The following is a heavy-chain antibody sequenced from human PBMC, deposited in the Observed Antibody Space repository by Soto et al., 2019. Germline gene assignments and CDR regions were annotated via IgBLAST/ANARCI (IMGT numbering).Heavy chain of an antibody. Sequence: QVQLQESGPGLVKPSQTLSLTCTVSGGSISSGGYYWSWIRQHPGKGLEWIGYIYYSGSTYYNPSLKSRVTISVDTSKNQFSLKLSSVTAADTAVYYCARDETQRYDDEPSGWFDPWRQGSLVTVSS. CDR2: IYYSGST. CDR3: ARDETQRYDDEPSGWFDP. J-gene: IGHJ5*02. D-gene: IGHD3-3*01. V-gene: IGHV4-31*03. CDR1: GGSISSGGYY.